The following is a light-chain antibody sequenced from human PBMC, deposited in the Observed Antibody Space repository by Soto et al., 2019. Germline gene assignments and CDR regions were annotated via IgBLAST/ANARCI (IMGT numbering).Light chain of an antibody. V-gene: IGKV3-20*01. CDR1: QSVSSKY. J-gene: IGKJ5*01. CDR2: GAS. CDR3: QHYGSSPFT. Sequence: DIVLTQSPGTLSSSPGDRATLSCRASQSVSSKYLAWYHQKPGQAPRLLIYGASSWATGIPDRFSGSGSGTDFTLTISRLEPDDSAAYYCQHYGSSPFTFGPGTRLEIK.